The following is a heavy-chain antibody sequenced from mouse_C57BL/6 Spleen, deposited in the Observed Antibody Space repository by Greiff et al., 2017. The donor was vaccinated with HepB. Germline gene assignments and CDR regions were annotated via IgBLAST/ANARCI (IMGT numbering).Heavy chain of an antibody. D-gene: IGHD2-4*01. J-gene: IGHJ4*01. V-gene: IGHV5-15*01. CDR1: GFTFSDYG. CDR2: ISNLAYSI. CDR3: ARHEAGDYDVHAMDY. Sequence: DVHLVESGGGLVQPGGSLKLSCAASGFTFSDYGMAWVRQAPRKGPEWVAFISNLAYSIYYADTVTGRFTISRENAKNTLYLEMSSLRSEDTAMYYCARHEAGDYDVHAMDYWGQGTSVTVSS.